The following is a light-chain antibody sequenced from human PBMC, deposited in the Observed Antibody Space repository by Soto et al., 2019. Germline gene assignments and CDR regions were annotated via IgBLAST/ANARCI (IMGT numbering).Light chain of an antibody. CDR1: QSVSNSH. Sequence: ELVLPQSPGTLSLSPGERATLSCRASQSVSNSHLAWHQQKPGQAPRLLIFGLSSRAAGIPDRFSGSGSGTDFTLTISRLEPEDYAVYYCQQYDKSPLTFGGGTKVEIK. J-gene: IGKJ4*01. CDR3: QQYDKSPLT. V-gene: IGKV3-20*01. CDR2: GLS.